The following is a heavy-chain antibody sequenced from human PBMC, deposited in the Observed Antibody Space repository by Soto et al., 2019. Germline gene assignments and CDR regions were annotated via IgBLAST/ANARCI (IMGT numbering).Heavy chain of an antibody. Sequence: GGSLRLSCAASGFTFSSYGMHWVRQAPGKGLEWVAVISYDGSNKYYADSVKGRFTISRDNSKNTLYLQMNSLRAEDTAVYYCAKDLYYYESSGYYYVSERPDVWGQGTTVTVSS. V-gene: IGHV3-30*18. D-gene: IGHD3-22*01. CDR3: AKDLYYYESSGYYYVSERPDV. CDR2: ISYDGSNK. CDR1: GFTFSSYG. J-gene: IGHJ6*02.